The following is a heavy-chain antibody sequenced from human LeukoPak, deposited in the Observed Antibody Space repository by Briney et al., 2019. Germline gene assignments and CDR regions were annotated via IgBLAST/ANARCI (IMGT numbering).Heavy chain of an antibody. CDR2: IYYSGST. J-gene: IGHJ1*01. D-gene: IGHD6-19*01. V-gene: IGHV4-39*07. Sequence: SETLSLTCTVSGGSISNTNYYWAWIRQPPGRGLEWIGSIYYSGSTYYNPSLKSRVSISVDTSKNQFSLKLSSVTAADTAVYYCARDRGWYSEYFQHWGQGTLVTVSS. CDR3: ARDRGWYSEYFQH. CDR1: GGSISNTNYY.